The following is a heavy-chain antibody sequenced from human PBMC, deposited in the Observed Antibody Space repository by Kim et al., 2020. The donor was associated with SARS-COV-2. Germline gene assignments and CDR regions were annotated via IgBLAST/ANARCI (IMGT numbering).Heavy chain of an antibody. CDR3: ARTLDAIAAAGRYFDL. V-gene: IGHV3-7*01. CDR2: IKKDGSEK. Sequence: GGSLRLSCAAPGFTFSTYWMTWVRQAPGKGLEWVANIKKDGSEKYYVDSVKGRVTISRDNAKNSMYLQMNSLRAEDTAVYYCARTLDAIAAAGRYFDLWG. J-gene: IGHJ2*01. CDR1: GFTFSTYW. D-gene: IGHD6-13*01.